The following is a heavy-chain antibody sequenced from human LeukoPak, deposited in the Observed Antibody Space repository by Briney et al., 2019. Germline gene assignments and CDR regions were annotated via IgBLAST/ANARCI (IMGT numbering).Heavy chain of an antibody. D-gene: IGHD6-13*01. CDR2: ISGTGDST. V-gene: IGHV3-23*01. J-gene: IGHJ4*02. Sequence: GGSLRLSCAASGFTFSSYGMNWVRQAPGKGLECVSGISGTGDSTYYADSVKGRFTISRDNAKNALYLQMDSLRGEDTAVYYCAKGGGSWYFHYWGQGTLVTVSS. CDR1: GFTFSSYG. CDR3: AKGGGSWYFHY.